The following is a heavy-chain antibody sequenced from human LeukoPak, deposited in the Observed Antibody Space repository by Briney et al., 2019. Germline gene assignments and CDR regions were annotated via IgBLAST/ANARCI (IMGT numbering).Heavy chain of an antibody. J-gene: IGHJ6*03. CDR1: GFTFSSYG. D-gene: IGHD6-6*01. CDR2: IWYDGSNK. Sequence: GGSLRLSCAASGFTFSSYGMHWVRQAPGKGLEWVAVIWYDGSNKYYADSVKGRFTISRDNSKNTLYLQMNSLRAEDTAVYYCPRRGSSSYSYSYRDVWGKGPRVTVS. V-gene: IGHV3-33*01. CDR3: PRRGSSSYSYSYRDV.